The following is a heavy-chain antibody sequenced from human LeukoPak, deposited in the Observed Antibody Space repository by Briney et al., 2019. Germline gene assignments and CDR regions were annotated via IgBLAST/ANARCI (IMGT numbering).Heavy chain of an antibody. CDR3: ARDPPTLAAAGTGGAFDI. D-gene: IGHD6-13*01. Sequence: ASVKVSCKASGYTFTGYYMHWVRQAPGQGLEWMGWINPNSGGTNYAQKFQGRVTMTRDTSISTAYMELRSLRSDDTAVYYCARDPPTLAAAGTGGAFDIWGQGTMATVSS. CDR2: INPNSGGT. J-gene: IGHJ3*02. V-gene: IGHV1-2*02. CDR1: GYTFTGYY.